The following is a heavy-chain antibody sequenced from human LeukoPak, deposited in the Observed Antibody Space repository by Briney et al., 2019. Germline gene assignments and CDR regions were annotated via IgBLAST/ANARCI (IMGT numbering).Heavy chain of an antibody. V-gene: IGHV4-59*01. CDR1: GGSISSYY. J-gene: IGHJ4*02. CDR2: IYYSGTT. Sequence: SETLSLTCTVSGGSISSYYWSWIRQPPGKGLEWIGYIYYSGTTNYNPSLKSRVTVSVDTSKNQFSLKLSSVTAADTAVYYCARGVYIAAAQYAYWGQGTLVTVSS. CDR3: ARGVYIAAAQYAY. D-gene: IGHD6-13*01.